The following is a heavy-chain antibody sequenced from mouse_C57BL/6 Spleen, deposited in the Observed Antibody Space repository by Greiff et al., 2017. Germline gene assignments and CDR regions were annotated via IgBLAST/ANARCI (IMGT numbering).Heavy chain of an antibody. J-gene: IGHJ4*01. CDR1: GFTFSDYY. D-gene: IGHD1-1*01. CDR2: ISNGGGST. Sequence: EVKLVASGGGLVQPGGSLKLSCAASGFTFSDYYMYWVRQTPEKRLEWVAYISNGGGSTYYPDTVQGRFTISRDNAKNTLYIQMSRLKSEDTAMYDCARPLSSSYDYYAMDYWGQGTSVTVAS. V-gene: IGHV5-12*01. CDR3: ARPLSSSYDYYAMDY.